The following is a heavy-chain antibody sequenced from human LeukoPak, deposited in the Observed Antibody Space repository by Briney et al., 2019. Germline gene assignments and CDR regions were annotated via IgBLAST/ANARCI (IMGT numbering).Heavy chain of an antibody. Sequence: PSETLSLNCAVYGGSFSGYYWSWIRQPPGKGLEWIGEINHSGSTNYNPSLKSRVSMSVDTSKNQFSLKLNSVTAADTAVYYCAREEYSPGHYSFDYWGQGTLVTVSS. V-gene: IGHV4-34*01. CDR1: GGSFSGYY. CDR2: INHSGST. D-gene: IGHD5-18*01. J-gene: IGHJ4*02. CDR3: AREEYSPGHYSFDY.